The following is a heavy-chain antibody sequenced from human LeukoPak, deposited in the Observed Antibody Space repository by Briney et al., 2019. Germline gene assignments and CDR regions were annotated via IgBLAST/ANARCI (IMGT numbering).Heavy chain of an antibody. D-gene: IGHD3-22*01. J-gene: IGHJ4*02. CDR1: GGSISSYY. Sequence: PSETLSLTCTVSGGSISSYYWSWIRQPPGKGPEWIGNIYYSGSTNYHPSLKSRVTISVDTSKNQFSLKLSSVTAADTAVYYCARHRCYDRSGYWAEFDYWGQGTLVTVSS. V-gene: IGHV4-59*08. CDR3: ARHRCYDRSGYWAEFDY. CDR2: IYYSGST.